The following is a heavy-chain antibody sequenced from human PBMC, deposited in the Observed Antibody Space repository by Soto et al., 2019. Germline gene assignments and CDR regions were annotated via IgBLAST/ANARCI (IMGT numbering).Heavy chain of an antibody. Sequence: QVQLVQSGAEVKKPGASVKVSCKASGYTFTGYYMHWVRQAPGQGLGWLGWINPNSGGTNYAQKFQGWVTMTRDTSISTAYMELSRLRSDDTAVYYCARDGGTTVVSYYYYGMDVWGQGTTVTVSS. V-gene: IGHV1-2*04. J-gene: IGHJ6*02. CDR3: ARDGGTTVVSYYYYGMDV. D-gene: IGHD4-17*01. CDR1: GYTFTGYY. CDR2: INPNSGGT.